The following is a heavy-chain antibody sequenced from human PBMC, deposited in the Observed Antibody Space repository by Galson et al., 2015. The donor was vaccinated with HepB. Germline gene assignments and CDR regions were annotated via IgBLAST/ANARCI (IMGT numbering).Heavy chain of an antibody. CDR2: ISYDGSNK. CDR3: ARDQIGRWLQFGTTFDY. D-gene: IGHD5-24*01. Sequence: SLRLSCAASGFTFSSYAMHWVRQAPGKGLEWVAVISYDGSNKYYADSVKGRFTISRDNSKNTLYLQMNSLRAEDTAVYYCARDQIGRWLQFGTTFDYWGQGTLVTVSS. CDR1: GFTFSSYA. J-gene: IGHJ4*02. V-gene: IGHV3-30-3*01.